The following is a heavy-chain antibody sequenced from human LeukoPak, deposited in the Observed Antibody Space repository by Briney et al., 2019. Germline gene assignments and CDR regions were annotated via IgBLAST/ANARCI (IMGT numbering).Heavy chain of an antibody. Sequence: SETLSLTCTVSGGSIGSSIYYWGWIRQPPEKGLEWIGSIYHSGSTYYNPSLKSRVTISVDTSKNQFSLKLSSVTAADTGVYYCARVRIQIFGDGDVFSVPTVFDPWGQGTMVTVSS. CDR1: GGSIGSSIYY. V-gene: IGHV4-39*01. CDR2: IYHSGST. CDR3: ARVRIQIFGDGDVFSVPTVFDP. J-gene: IGHJ5*02. D-gene: IGHD3-10*01.